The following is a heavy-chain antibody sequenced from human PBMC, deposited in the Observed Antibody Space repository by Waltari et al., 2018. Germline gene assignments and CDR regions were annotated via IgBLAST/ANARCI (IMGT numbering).Heavy chain of an antibody. CDR3: AKGYGYNKGPVDY. CDR1: GFTFSSYA. Sequence: EVQLLESGGGLVQPGGSLRLSCAASGFTFSSYAMSWVRQAPGKGLEWVSVIYSGGSTYYADSVKGRFTISRDNSKNTLYLQMNSLRAEDTAVYYWAKGYGYNKGPVDYWGQGTLVTVSS. CDR2: IYSGGST. V-gene: IGHV3-23*03. D-gene: IGHD5-12*01. J-gene: IGHJ4*02.